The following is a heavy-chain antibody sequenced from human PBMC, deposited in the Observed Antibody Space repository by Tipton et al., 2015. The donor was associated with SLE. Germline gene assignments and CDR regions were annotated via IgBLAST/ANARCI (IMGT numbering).Heavy chain of an antibody. CDR2: IYYSGST. J-gene: IGHJ1*01. D-gene: IGHD3-3*01. CDR3: ARVKKTRGYDFWRNTGYFQH. CDR1: GGSISSHY. V-gene: IGHV4-59*11. Sequence: TLSLTCTVSGGSISSHYWSWIRQPPGKGLEWIGYIYYSGSTNYNPSLKSRVTISVDTSKSQFSLKLSSVTAADTAVYYCARVKKTRGYDFWRNTGYFQHWGQGTLVTVSS.